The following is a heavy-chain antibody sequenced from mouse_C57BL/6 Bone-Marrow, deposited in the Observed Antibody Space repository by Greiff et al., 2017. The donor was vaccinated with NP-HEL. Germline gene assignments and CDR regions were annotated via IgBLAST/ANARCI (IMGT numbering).Heavy chain of an antibody. D-gene: IGHD1-1*01. V-gene: IGHV1-55*01. CDR1: GYTFTSYW. J-gene: IGHJ4*01. Sequence: VQLQQPGAELVKPGASVKMSCKASGYTFTSYWITWVKQRPGQGLEWIGDIYPGSGSTNYNEKFKSKATLTVDTSSSTAYMQLSSLTSEDSAVYYCARDYYYGSSLYAMDYGGKGTSVTVSS. CDR3: ARDYYYGSSLYAMDY. CDR2: IYPGSGST.